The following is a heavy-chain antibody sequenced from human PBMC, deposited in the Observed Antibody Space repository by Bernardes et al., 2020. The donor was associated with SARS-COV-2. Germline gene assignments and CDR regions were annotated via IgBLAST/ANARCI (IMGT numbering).Heavy chain of an antibody. CDR2: ISGDGSTT. Sequence: GGSLRLSCAASGFTFSTYWMHWVRQAPGKGLVWVSRISGDGSTTNYADSVKGRFTISRDNAKNTLYLQMNSLRAEDTAVYSCASLDYYNTPWGQGTLVTVSS. D-gene: IGHD3-22*01. V-gene: IGHV3-74*01. CDR3: ASLDYYNTP. CDR1: GFTFSTYW. J-gene: IGHJ4*02.